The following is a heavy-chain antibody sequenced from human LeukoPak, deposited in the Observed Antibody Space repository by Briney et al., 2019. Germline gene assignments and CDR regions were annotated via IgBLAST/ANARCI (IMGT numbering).Heavy chain of an antibody. CDR2: ISAYNGNT. Sequence: GASVKVSCKASGYTFTSYGISWVRQAPGQGLEWMGWISAYNGNTNYAQKLQGRVTMTTDISTSTAYMELRSLRSDDTAVYYCAREGDYYDSSGYQTYWGQGTLVTVSS. D-gene: IGHD3-22*01. CDR3: AREGDYYDSSGYQTY. CDR1: GYTFTSYG. V-gene: IGHV1-18*01. J-gene: IGHJ4*02.